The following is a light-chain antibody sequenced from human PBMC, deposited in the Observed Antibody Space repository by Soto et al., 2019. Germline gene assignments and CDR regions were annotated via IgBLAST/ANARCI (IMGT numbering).Light chain of an antibody. V-gene: IGKV1-39*01. CDR1: QSISSY. Sequence: DIQMTHXXSSXXASXXXXVTITXRASQSISSYLNWYQQKPGKAPXLXIYAASSLQSGVPSRFSGSGSGTDFTLTISSLQPEDFATYYCQQSYSTPPTFGQGTKGDIK. CDR3: QQSYSTPPT. J-gene: IGKJ1*01. CDR2: AAS.